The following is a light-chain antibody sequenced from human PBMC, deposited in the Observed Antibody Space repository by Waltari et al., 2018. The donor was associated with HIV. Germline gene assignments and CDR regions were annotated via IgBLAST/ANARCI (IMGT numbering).Light chain of an antibody. Sequence: QSVLTQPPSVSGAPGQRVTISCTGSSSNIGAGYDVHWYQQLPGTAPKLLIYVNSNRPSGVPDRVSGSKSGTSSSLAITGLQAEDEADYYCQSYDSTGVFGGGTKLTVL. CDR3: QSYDSTGV. CDR1: SSNIGAGYD. CDR2: VNS. J-gene: IGLJ3*02. V-gene: IGLV1-40*01.